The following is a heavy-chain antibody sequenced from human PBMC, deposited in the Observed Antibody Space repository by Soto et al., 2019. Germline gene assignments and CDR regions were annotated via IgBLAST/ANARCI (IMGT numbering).Heavy chain of an antibody. J-gene: IGHJ4*02. CDR1: GGSISSGGYS. CDR3: ARVGRMGGSHFDY. CDR2: IYHSGST. D-gene: IGHD3-16*01. V-gene: IGHV4-30-2*05. Sequence: SETLSLTCAVSGGSISSGGYSWSWIRQPPGKGLEWIGYIYHSGSTYYNPSLKSRVTISVDTSKNQFSLKLSSVTAADTAVYYCARVGRMGGSHFDYWGQGTLVTVSS.